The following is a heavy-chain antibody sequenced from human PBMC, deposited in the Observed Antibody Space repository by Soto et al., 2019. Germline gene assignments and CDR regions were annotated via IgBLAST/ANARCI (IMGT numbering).Heavy chain of an antibody. CDR2: IYYSGST. D-gene: IGHD2-8*02. V-gene: IGHV4-59*12. CDR3: ARDKITGLFDY. J-gene: IGHJ4*02. Sequence: PSETLSLTCTVSGGSISSYYWSWIRQPPGKGLEWIGYIYYSGSTNYNPSLKSRVTILVDTSKNQFSLKLTSVTSADTAVYYCARDKITGLFDYWGRGTLVTAPQ. CDR1: GGSISSYY.